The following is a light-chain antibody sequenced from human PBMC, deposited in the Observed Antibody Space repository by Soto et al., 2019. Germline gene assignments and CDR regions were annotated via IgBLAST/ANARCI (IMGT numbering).Light chain of an antibody. CDR2: GAS. Sequence: ENVLTQSPGTLSLSPGERATLSCRASQSVTSNYLAWYQQKTGQAPRLLIYGASNRASGIPDRFSGSGSGTDFTLTISLLEPEDLAVYYCPQYGISPYTLGQGAKLEIK. V-gene: IGKV3-20*01. CDR3: PQYGISPYT. CDR1: QSVTSNY. J-gene: IGKJ2*01.